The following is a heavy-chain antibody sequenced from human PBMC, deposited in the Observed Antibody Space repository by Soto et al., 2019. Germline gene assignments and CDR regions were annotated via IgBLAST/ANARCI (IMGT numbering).Heavy chain of an antibody. CDR3: ARGSGVVYD. D-gene: IGHD2-15*01. CDR1: GGSISGSY. J-gene: IGHJ4*02. CDR2: IWHSGST. V-gene: IGHV4-59*01. Sequence: PSETLSLTCIVSGGSISGSYWSWIRQPPGKGLEWIGYIWHSGSTNSNPSLKSRVTISVDTSKNQFSLRLSSVTAADTAVYYCARGSGVVYDWGQGTLVTVSS.